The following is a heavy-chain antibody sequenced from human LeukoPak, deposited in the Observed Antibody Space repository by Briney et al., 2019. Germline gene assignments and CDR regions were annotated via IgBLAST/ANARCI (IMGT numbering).Heavy chain of an antibody. CDR2: IYSGGST. D-gene: IGHD2-8*01. CDR1: GFTVSNFY. CDR3: ARVALYALDT. J-gene: IGHJ3*02. V-gene: IGHV3-53*01. Sequence: GGSLRLSCAASGFTVSNFYMTWVRQAPGKGLEWVSVIYSGGSTYYADSVKGRFTISRDNSKNTLSLQMSSLRAEDTAVYYCARVALYALDTWGQGTMVTVSS.